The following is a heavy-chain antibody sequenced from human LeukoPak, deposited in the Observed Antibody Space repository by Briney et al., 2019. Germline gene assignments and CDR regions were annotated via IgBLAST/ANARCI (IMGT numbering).Heavy chain of an antibody. CDR3: ARGLMVRGAANYYFDY. CDR2: IYYGSKWYN. D-gene: IGHD3-10*01. Sequence: SQTLSLSCAISGDSVSINSAGCNWIWQSRWRCLECLGRIYYGSKWYNDYAVSVKSRITINPDTSKNQFSLQLNYVTPEDTAVYYCARGLMVRGAANYYFDYWGRATLVSVSS. CDR1: GDSVSINSAG. V-gene: IGHV6-1*01. J-gene: IGHJ4*02.